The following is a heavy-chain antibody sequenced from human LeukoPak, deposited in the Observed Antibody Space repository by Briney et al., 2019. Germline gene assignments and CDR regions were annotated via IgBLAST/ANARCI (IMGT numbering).Heavy chain of an antibody. CDR1: GYTFTGYY. Sequence: LWASVKVSCKASGYTFTGYYMHWVRQAPGQGLEWMGWINPNSGGTNYAQKFQGRDTMTRDTSISTAYMELSRLRSDDTAVYYCARDRSGSCDYWGQGTLVTVSS. CDR2: INPNSGGT. V-gene: IGHV1-2*02. CDR3: ARDRSGSCDY. D-gene: IGHD1-26*01. J-gene: IGHJ4*02.